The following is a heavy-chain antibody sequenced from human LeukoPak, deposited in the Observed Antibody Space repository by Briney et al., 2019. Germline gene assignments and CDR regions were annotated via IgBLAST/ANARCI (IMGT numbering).Heavy chain of an antibody. CDR3: ARSIVVVGTEAFDL. J-gene: IGHJ3*01. D-gene: IGHD2-15*01. CDR1: GYTFTSYG. Sequence: VASVKVSCKASGYTFTSYGISWVRQAPGQGLEWMGGIIPIFGTANYAQKFQGRVTITTDESASTAYMELSSLRSEDTAVYYCARSIVVVGTEAFDLWGQGTMVTVSS. CDR2: IIPIFGTA. V-gene: IGHV1-69*05.